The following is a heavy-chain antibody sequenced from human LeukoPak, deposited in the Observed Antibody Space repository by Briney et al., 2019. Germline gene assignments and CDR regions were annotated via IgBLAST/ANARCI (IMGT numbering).Heavy chain of an antibody. CDR1: GFTFSTYN. D-gene: IGHD3-10*01. CDR2: ISSSSTTI. V-gene: IGHV3-48*01. J-gene: IGHJ4*02. Sequence: GGSLRLSCAASGFTFSTYNMNWVRQAPGQGLEWVSYISSSSTTIYYADSVKGRFTISRDSAKNSLYLQTNSLRAEDTAVYYCARDQGLYYYGSGKDYWGQGTLVTVSS. CDR3: ARDQGLYYYGSGKDY.